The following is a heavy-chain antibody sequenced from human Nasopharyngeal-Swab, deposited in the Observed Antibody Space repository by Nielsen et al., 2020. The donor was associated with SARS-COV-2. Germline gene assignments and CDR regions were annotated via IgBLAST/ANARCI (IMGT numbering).Heavy chain of an antibody. Sequence: GESLKISCAASGFTVSSNYMSWVRQAPGKGLEWVSVIYSGGSTYYADSVKGRFTISRDNSKNTLYLQMNSLRAEDTAVYYCASTSGSYYDAFDIWGQGTMVTVSS. CDR1: GFTVSSNY. CDR3: ASTSGSYYDAFDI. CDR2: IYSGGST. D-gene: IGHD1-26*01. J-gene: IGHJ3*02. V-gene: IGHV3-53*01.